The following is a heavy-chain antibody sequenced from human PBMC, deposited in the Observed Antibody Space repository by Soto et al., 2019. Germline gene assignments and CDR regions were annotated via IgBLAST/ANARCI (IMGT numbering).Heavy chain of an antibody. J-gene: IGHJ5*02. CDR2: ISGSGGST. V-gene: IGHV3-23*01. CDR3: ATPPLSYLLLGYDWFDP. Sequence: GALRLSCAASGFTFSSYAMSWVRQAPGKGLEWVSAISGSGGSTYYADSVKGRFTISRDNSKNTLYLQMNSLRAEDTAVYYCATPPLSYLLLGYDWFDPWGQGTLVTVSS. D-gene: IGHD5-18*01. CDR1: GFTFSSYA.